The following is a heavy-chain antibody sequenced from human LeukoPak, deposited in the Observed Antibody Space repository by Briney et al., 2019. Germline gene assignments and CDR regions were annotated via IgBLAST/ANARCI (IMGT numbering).Heavy chain of an antibody. D-gene: IGHD2-8*02. CDR1: GFTFSSFA. CDR3: AKPRTTGLGWAQFDY. J-gene: IGHJ4*02. Sequence: GGSLRLSCAASGFTFSSFAMTWVRQAPGKGLEWVSGFDGNGPNTYYADSVKGRWTISRDNSRNTLYLEMNSLSPEDTAIYYCAKPRTTGLGWAQFDYWGQGSLVTVSS. CDR2: FDGNGPNT. V-gene: IGHV3-23*01.